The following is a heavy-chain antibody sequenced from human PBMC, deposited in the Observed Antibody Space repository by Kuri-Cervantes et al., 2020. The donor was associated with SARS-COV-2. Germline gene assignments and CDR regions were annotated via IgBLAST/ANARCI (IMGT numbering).Heavy chain of an antibody. CDR2: ISYDGSNK. J-gene: IGHJ4*02. CDR1: GFTFSSYA. Sequence: GESLKISCVASGFTFSSYAMHWVRQAPGKGLEWVAVISYDGSNKYYADSVKGRFTISRDNSKNTLYLQMNSLRAEDTAVYYCARGFGYYYDSSGYLTGLDYWGQGTLVTVSS. D-gene: IGHD3-22*01. V-gene: IGHV3-30-3*01. CDR3: ARGFGYYYDSSGYLTGLDY.